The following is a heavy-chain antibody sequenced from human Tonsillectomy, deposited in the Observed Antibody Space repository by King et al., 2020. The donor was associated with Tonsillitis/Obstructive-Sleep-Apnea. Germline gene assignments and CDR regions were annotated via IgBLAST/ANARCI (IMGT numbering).Heavy chain of an antibody. CDR2: IYYSGST. V-gene: IGHV4-59*01. J-gene: IGHJ4*02. CDR3: ARYDFWSGDFDY. Sequence: QLQESGPGLVKPSETLSLTCTVSGGSISSYYWSWIRQPPGKGLEWFGYIYYSGSTTYNPSLKSRVTISVDTSKNPFSLKLSSVPAADTAVYYCARYDFWSGDFDYWGQGTLVTVSS. D-gene: IGHD3-3*01. CDR1: GGSISSYY.